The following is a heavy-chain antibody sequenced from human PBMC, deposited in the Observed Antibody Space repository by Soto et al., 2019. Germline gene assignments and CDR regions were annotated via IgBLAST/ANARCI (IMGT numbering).Heavy chain of an antibody. D-gene: IGHD6-6*01. Sequence: QLQLQESGPGLVKPSETLSLTCTVSGDSIDTSSYCWGWIRQPPGEGLEWIGSVCYGGTTDYNPSPTSRPTISGDTSERQFSLKLSSLPAADTAVFYCARQGEHRSSYFFDSWGQGTLVTVSS. CDR1: GDSIDTSSYC. V-gene: IGHV4-39*01. J-gene: IGHJ4*02. CDR2: VCYGGTT. CDR3: ARQGEHRSSYFFDS.